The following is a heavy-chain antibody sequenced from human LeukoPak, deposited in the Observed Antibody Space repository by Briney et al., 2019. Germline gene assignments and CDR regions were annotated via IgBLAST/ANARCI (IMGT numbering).Heavy chain of an antibody. CDR2: INPNSGGT. CDR3: ARVPGYSGYDYGVYGMDV. D-gene: IGHD5-12*01. CDR1: GYTFTGYY. V-gene: IGHV1-2*02. Sequence: ASVKVSCKASGYTFTGYYIHWVRQAPGQGLEWMGWINPNSGGTNYAQKFQGRVTMTRDTSISTAYMELSRLRSDDTAVYYCARVPGYSGYDYGVYGMDVWGQGTTVPVSS. J-gene: IGHJ6*02.